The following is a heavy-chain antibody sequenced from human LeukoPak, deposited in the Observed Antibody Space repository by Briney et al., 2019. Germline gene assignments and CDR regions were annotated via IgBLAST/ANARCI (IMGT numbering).Heavy chain of an antibody. CDR1: GYTFTSYA. V-gene: IGHV1-3*01. J-gene: IGHJ3*02. D-gene: IGHD3-10*01. CDR3: ARDPRNYYGSGSDSGAFGI. CDR2: INAGNGNT. Sequence: ASVKVSCQASGYTFTSYAMHWVRQAPGQRLEWMGWINAGNGNTKYSQKFQGRVTITRDTSASTAYMELSSLRSEDTAVYYCARDPRNYYGSGSDSGAFGIWGQGTMVTVSS.